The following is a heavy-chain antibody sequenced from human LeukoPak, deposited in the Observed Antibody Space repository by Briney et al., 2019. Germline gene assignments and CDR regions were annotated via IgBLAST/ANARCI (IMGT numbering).Heavy chain of an antibody. V-gene: IGHV4-59*01. J-gene: IGHJ4*02. Sequence: SETLSLTCTVSGGSISPYYRSWIRKPPGKGLEWLGYIYYSGNTDYNPSLKSRVAISVDTSKNQFSLKLSSVTAADTAVYYCARSTGSTMFIDYWGQGTLVTVSS. CDR1: GGSISPYY. D-gene: IGHD3-10*02. CDR3: ARSTGSTMFIDY. CDR2: IYYSGNT.